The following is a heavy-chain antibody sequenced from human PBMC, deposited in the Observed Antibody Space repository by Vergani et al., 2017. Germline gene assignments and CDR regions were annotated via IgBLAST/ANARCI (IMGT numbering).Heavy chain of an antibody. J-gene: IGHJ3*01. CDR1: GTSVSSGTHY. CDR2: IYTSGST. V-gene: IGHV4-61*02. D-gene: IGHD6-19*01. Sequence: QVQLQESGPGLVRPSETLSLTCSVSGTSVSSGTHYWNWIRQPADKTLEWIGRIYTSGSTDYNPTLRSRITLSLVRSTNQVSLKVSSVTAADTAVYFCARDTAVADDVFDLWGQGTLDSVSA. CDR3: ARDTAVADDVFDL.